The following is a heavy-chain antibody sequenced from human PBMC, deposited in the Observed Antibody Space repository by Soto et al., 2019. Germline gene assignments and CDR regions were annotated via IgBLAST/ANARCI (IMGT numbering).Heavy chain of an antibody. V-gene: IGHV4-31*03. CDR2: IYYSGST. CDR3: ARVANYCSSTSCSSRAFDY. CDR1: GGSISSGGYY. Sequence: PSETLSLTCTVSGGSISSGGYYWSWIRQHPGKGLEWIGYIYYSGSTYYNPSLKSRVTISVDTSKNQFSLKLSSVTAADAAVYYCARVANYCSSTSCSSRAFDYWGQGTLVTVSS. J-gene: IGHJ4*02. D-gene: IGHD2-2*01.